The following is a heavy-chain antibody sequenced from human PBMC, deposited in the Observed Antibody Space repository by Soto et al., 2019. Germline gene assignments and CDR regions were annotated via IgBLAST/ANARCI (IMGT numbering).Heavy chain of an antibody. CDR1: GFTFSNFG. J-gene: IGHJ4*02. CDR3: GRCNGDDCHSPFDY. V-gene: IGHV3-30*03. Sequence: QVQLVESGGGVVQPGGSLRLSCAASGFTFSNFGMHWVRQAPGKGLEWVADITKNGRNKDYADSVKGRLAISRDNSKNTLELQVNSLRVEDTAMYYCGRCNGDDCHSPFDYWGQGTMVTGSS. CDR2: ITKNGRNK. D-gene: IGHD2-8*01.